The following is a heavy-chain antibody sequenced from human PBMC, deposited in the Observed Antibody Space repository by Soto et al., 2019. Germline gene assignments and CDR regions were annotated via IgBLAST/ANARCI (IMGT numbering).Heavy chain of an antibody. J-gene: IGHJ4*02. V-gene: IGHV3-11*01. CDR2: ISSSGSTI. D-gene: IGHD6-19*01. Sequence: PGGSLRLSCAASRFTFNDYFMSWIRQAPGKGLEWVSYISSSGSTIYYADSVKGRFTISRDNAKNSLYLQMNSLRAEDTAVYYCARIVAATTYYFDYWGQGTLVTVSS. CDR3: ARIVAATTYYFDY. CDR1: RFTFNDYF.